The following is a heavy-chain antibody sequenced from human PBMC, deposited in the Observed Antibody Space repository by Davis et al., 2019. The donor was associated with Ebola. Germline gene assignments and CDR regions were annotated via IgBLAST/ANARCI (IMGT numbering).Heavy chain of an antibody. CDR1: GFTFSSYW. CDR3: AREQQLVRRTDYYYYYGMDV. V-gene: IGHV3-74*01. Sequence: GESLKISCAASGFTFSSYWMHWVRQAPGKGLVWVSRINSDGSSTSYADSVKGRFTISRDNAKNTLYLQMNSLRAEDTAVYYCAREQQLVRRTDYYYYYGMDVWGQGTTVTVSS. J-gene: IGHJ6*02. CDR2: INSDGSST. D-gene: IGHD6-13*01.